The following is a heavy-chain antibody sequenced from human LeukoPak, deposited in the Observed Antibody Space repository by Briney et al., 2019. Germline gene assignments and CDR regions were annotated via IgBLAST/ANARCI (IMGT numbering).Heavy chain of an antibody. V-gene: IGHV3-48*01. D-gene: IGHD3-3*01. CDR2: ISSSSTI. CDR1: GFTFSTYS. CDR3: ARVRRFLEWRAFDP. Sequence: PGGSLRLSCAASGFTFSTYSMNWVRQGPGKGLEWVSYISSSSTIHYADSVKGRFTISRDNVKNSLYLQMNSLRAEDTAVYYCARVRRFLEWRAFDPWGQGTLVTVSS. J-gene: IGHJ5*02.